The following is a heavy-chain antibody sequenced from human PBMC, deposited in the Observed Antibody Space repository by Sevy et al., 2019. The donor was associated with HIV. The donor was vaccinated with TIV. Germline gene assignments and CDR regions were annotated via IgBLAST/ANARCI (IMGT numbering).Heavy chain of an antibody. Sequence: GGSLRLSCAASGFTFSSSIINWVRQAPGKGLEWVSSISGTGSTIYYADSVKGRFTISRDNAKNSLYLQMHSLRDEDTAVYYCARSDYGDYVGWFDPWGQATLVTVSS. V-gene: IGHV3-48*02. CDR1: GFTFSSSI. J-gene: IGHJ5*02. D-gene: IGHD4-17*01. CDR3: ARSDYGDYVGWFDP. CDR2: ISGTGSTI.